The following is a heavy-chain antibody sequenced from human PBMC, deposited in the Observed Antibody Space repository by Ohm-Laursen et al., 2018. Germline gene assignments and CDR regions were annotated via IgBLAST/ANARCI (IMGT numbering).Heavy chain of an antibody. Sequence: SLRLSCSASGFTFSDYYMNWVRQAPGKGLEWVSGISGSGDTTYYADSVKGRFTISRDSSENTVYLQMNDLRAEDTALYYCAKARSAVVFAASNHWGQGALVTVSS. D-gene: IGHD2-15*01. V-gene: IGHV3-23*01. CDR1: GFTFSDYY. CDR3: AKARSAVVFAASNH. J-gene: IGHJ5*02. CDR2: ISGSGDTT.